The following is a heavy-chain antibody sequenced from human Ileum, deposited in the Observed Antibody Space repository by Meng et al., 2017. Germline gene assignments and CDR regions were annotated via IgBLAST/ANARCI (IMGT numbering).Heavy chain of an antibody. D-gene: IGHD6-19*01. V-gene: IGHV3-72*01. J-gene: IGHJ4*02. CDR3: GKVGGYVGGWSPDY. CDR1: GLTFSDHY. CDR2: IRPKSNGYTT. Sequence: GESLKISCAASGLTFSDHYMDWVRQAPGKGLQWVGRIRPKSNGYTTEFAASVKGRFTISRDDSQNSLYLQMNSLRTEDTAVYYCGKVGGYVGGWSPDYWGQGTLVTVSS.